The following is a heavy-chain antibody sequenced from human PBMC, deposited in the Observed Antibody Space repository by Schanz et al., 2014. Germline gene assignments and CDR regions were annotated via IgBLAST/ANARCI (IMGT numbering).Heavy chain of an antibody. CDR1: GFTLSSYA. J-gene: IGHJ6*02. CDR3: AKARRKSNCSGGRCFHYSYYGMDV. V-gene: IGHV3-21*04. D-gene: IGHD2-15*01. CDR2: ISSSSSYI. Sequence: VQLVESGGGVVQPGRSLRLSCAAYGFTLSSYAMHWVRQAPGKGLEWVSSISSSSSYIYYADSVKGRFTISRDNSKNILYLQMNSLRAEDTAVYYCAKARRKSNCSGGRCFHYSYYGMDVWGQGTTVTVSS.